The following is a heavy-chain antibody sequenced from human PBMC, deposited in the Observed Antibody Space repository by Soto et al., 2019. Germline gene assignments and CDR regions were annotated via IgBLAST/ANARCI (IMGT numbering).Heavy chain of an antibody. CDR1: GGTFSSYA. CDR2: IIPIFGTA. J-gene: IGHJ4*02. Sequence: GASVKVSCKASGGTFSSYAISWVRQAPGQGLEWMGGIIPIFGTANYAQKFQGRATITADKSTSTAYMELRRLRSEDTAVYYCATSPGKSSGGYGPADLDYWAQGTLVTVSS. D-gene: IGHD3-16*01. CDR3: ATSPGKSSGGYGPADLDY. V-gene: IGHV1-69*06.